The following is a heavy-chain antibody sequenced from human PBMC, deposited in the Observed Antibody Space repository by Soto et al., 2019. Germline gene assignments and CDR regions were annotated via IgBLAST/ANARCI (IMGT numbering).Heavy chain of an antibody. Sequence: PGGSLRLSCAASGFTFDDYAMHWVRQAPGKGLEWVSGVGWNRGSIGYADSVKGRFTISRDNAKNSLYLQRNSLRVEDTALYYCAKAHGGTYHYYGMDVGGQGTTVTVSS. V-gene: IGHV3-9*01. CDR3: AKAHGGTYHYYGMDV. J-gene: IGHJ6*02. D-gene: IGHD3-16*01. CDR2: VGWNRGSI. CDR1: GFTFDDYA.